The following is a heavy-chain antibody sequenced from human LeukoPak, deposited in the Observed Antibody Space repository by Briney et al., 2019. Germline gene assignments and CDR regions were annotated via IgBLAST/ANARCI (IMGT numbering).Heavy chain of an antibody. CDR3: AREGNIAVAGMDY. J-gene: IGHJ4*02. CDR1: GFTFSSYS. V-gene: IGHV3-30*03. Sequence: GGSLRLSCAASGFTFSSYSIHWVRQAPGKGLEWVTVVSADGRTQLYSDSVKGRFTISRDNSKNTLYLQMNSLRAEDTAVYYCAREGNIAVAGMDYWGQGTLVTVSS. D-gene: IGHD6-19*01. CDR2: VSADGRTQ.